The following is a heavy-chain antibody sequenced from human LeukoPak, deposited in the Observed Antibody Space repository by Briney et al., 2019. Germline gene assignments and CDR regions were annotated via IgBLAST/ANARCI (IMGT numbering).Heavy chain of an antibody. V-gene: IGHV3-53*01. J-gene: IGHJ3*02. CDR3: ARISYLDAFDI. D-gene: IGHD1-1*01. CDR2: IYSGGST. CDR1: GFTVSSNY. Sequence: PGGSLRLSCAASGFTVSSNYMSWVRQAPGKGLEWVSVIYSGGSTYYADSVKGRFTISRDNSKNTLYLQMNSLRAEDTAVYYCARISYLDAFDIWGQGTMVTVSS.